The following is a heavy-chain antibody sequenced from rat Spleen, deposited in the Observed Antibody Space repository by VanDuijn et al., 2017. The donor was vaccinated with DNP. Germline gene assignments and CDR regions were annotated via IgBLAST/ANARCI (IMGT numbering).Heavy chain of an antibody. CDR1: GFTFSDYY. V-gene: IGHV5-22*01. Sequence: EVQLVESGGGLVQPGRSLKLSCAASGFTFSDYYMAWVRQAPTKGLEWVAYISYDGGSTYYGDSVKGRFTISRDNAKSTLYLQMNGLRSEDMAPYYCARWYNWGYHFDYWGQGVMVTVSS. CDR3: ARWYNWGYHFDY. D-gene: IGHD4-3*01. CDR2: ISYDGGST. J-gene: IGHJ2*01.